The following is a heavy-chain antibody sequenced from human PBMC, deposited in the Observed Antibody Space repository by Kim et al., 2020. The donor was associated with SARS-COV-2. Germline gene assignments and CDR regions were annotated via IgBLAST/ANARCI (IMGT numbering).Heavy chain of an antibody. Sequence: SETLSLTCAVYGGSFSGYYWSWIRQPPGKGLEWIGEINHSGSINYNPSLKSRVTISVDTSKNQFSLKLSSVTAADTAVYYCARVRGVTVLLGYYYYGMDVWGQGTTVTVSS. CDR3: ARVRGVTVLLGYYYYGMDV. V-gene: IGHV4-34*01. J-gene: IGHJ6*02. CDR2: INHSGSI. CDR1: GGSFSGYY. D-gene: IGHD3-10*01.